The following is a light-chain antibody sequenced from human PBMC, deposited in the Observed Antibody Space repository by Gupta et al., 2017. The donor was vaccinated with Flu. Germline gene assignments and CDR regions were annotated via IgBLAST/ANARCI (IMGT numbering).Light chain of an antibody. CDR3: LQSSILPRT. CDR2: YIS. Sequence: GQTASFLCSSSRRLMHIEGESHLQVCPPEPGKPYQNLSRYISQRFSGVPDRFSGSGSGTDFTLAINRLEAEDAATYYCLQSSILPRTFGEGTRVEIK. CDR1: RRLMHIEGESH. J-gene: IGKJ4*02. V-gene: IGKV2D-29*01.